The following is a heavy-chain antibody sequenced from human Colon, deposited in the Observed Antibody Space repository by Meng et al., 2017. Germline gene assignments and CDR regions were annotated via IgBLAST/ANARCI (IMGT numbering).Heavy chain of an antibody. D-gene: IGHD2-21*01. J-gene: IGHJ4*02. V-gene: IGHV4-4*02. CDR1: CGFNCTHHW. CDR2: IFYRGST. CDR3: AKKPFCGGTHPLFDY. Sequence: ESGARTVKPLGGPALRCAVSCGFNCTHHWLKWVRPPPGKGVGWIWDIFYRGSTFYHPALKSLVFQLGDTSNEPVPPEFTSGTGPDTAVYYWAKKPFCGGTHPLFDYWGQGSLVTVSS.